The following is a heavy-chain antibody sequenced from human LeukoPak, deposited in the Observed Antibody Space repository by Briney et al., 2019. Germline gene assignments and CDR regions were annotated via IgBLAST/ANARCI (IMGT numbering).Heavy chain of an antibody. J-gene: IGHJ4*02. CDR2: IYYSGST. Sequence: SETLSLTCTVSGGSISSYYWSWVRQPPGKGLEWIGYIYYSGSTNYNPSLKSRVTMSVDTSKNQFSLKLSSVTAADTAVYYCARHATVRGVIGYWGQGTLVTVSS. V-gene: IGHV4-59*01. D-gene: IGHD3-10*01. CDR1: GGSISSYY. CDR3: ARHATVRGVIGY.